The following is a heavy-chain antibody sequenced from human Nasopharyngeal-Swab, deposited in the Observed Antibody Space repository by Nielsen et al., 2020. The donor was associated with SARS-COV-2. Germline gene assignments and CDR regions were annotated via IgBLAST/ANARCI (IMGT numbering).Heavy chain of an antibody. CDR2: IKSKTDGGTT. Sequence: GESPKISCAASGFTFSNAWMSWVRQAPGKGLEWVGRIKSKTDGGTTDYAAPVKGRFTISRDDSKNTLYLQMNSLKTEDTAVYYCTTDSNYDFWSGYYYYMDVWGKGTTVTVSS. D-gene: IGHD3-3*01. V-gene: IGHV3-15*01. CDR1: GFTFSNAW. CDR3: TTDSNYDFWSGYYYYMDV. J-gene: IGHJ6*03.